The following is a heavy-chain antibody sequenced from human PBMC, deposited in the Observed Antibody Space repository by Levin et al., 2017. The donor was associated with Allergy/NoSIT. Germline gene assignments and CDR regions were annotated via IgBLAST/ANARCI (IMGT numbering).Heavy chain of an antibody. CDR1: GFTFSSYW. Sequence: GGSLRLSCAASGFTFSSYWMHWVRQAPGKGLVWVSRINSDGSSTSYADSVKGRFTISRDNAKNTLYLQMNSLRAEDTAVYYCARDRGYYDFWSGYWDIYYYGMDVWGQGTTVTVSS. V-gene: IGHV3-74*01. CDR3: ARDRGYYDFWSGYWDIYYYGMDV. D-gene: IGHD3-3*01. CDR2: INSDGSST. J-gene: IGHJ6*02.